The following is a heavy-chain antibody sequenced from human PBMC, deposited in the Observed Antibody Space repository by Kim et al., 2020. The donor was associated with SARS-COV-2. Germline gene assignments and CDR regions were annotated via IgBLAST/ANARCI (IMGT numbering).Heavy chain of an antibody. V-gene: IGHV3-9*01. CDR1: GFTFDDYA. CDR3: AKDSYYGSGSSIQDYYYYGMDV. CDR2: ISWNSSSI. J-gene: IGHJ6*01. Sequence: GGSLRLSCAASGFTFDDYAMHWVRQAPGKGLEWVSGISWNSSSIDYADSVKGRFTISRDNAKNSLYLQMNSLRAEDTALYYCAKDSYYGSGSSIQDYYYYGMDVWGQGTTVTVSS. D-gene: IGHD3-10*01.